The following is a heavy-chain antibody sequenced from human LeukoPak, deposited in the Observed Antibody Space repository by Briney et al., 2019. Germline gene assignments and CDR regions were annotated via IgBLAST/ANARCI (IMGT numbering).Heavy chain of an antibody. J-gene: IGHJ6*03. Sequence: SETLSLTCTVSGGSISSSSYYWGWIRQPPGKGLEWIGSMYYGGSTYYNPSLKSRVTISIDTSNNQFSLRLSSVTAADTAVYYCARRYCSSTSCWDYMDVWGKGTTVTVSS. D-gene: IGHD2-2*01. CDR3: ARRYCSSTSCWDYMDV. CDR2: MYYGGST. CDR1: GGSISSSSYY. V-gene: IGHV4-39*07.